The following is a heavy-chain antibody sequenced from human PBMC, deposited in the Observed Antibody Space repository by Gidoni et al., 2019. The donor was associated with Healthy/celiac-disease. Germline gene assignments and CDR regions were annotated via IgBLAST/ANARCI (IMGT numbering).Heavy chain of an antibody. V-gene: IGHV3-23*01. CDR1: YA. J-gene: IGHJ4*02. D-gene: IGHD3-16*02. CDR3: AKDQGIYVWGSYRPFDY. CDR2: ISGSGCST. Sequence: YAMSWVRQAPGKGLDWVSAISGSGCSTYYADSVKGRFTISRDNSKNTLYLQMNSLRAEDTAVYYCAKDQGIYVWGSYRPFDYWGQGTLVTVSS.